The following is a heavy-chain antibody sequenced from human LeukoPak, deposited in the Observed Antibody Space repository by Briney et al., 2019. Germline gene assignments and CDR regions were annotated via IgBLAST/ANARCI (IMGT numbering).Heavy chain of an antibody. Sequence: SVKVSCKASGGTFSSYAFTWVRQAPGQGLDWLGGIFPSLNIANYAQQFQGRVTITADRSTSTVYMELTSLRSEDAAIYYCASVPFQTSTWPYYFDYWGQGTLVTVSS. D-gene: IGHD6-13*01. J-gene: IGHJ4*02. CDR1: GGTFSSYA. CDR2: IFPSLNIA. V-gene: IGHV1-69*17. CDR3: ASVPFQTSTWPYYFDY.